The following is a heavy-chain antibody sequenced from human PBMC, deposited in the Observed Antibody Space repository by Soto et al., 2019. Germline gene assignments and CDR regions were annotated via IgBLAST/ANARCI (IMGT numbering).Heavy chain of an antibody. J-gene: IGHJ5*02. V-gene: IGHV3-23*01. CDR1: GLTFISSA. CDR2: ISGSGDRT. D-gene: IGHD5-12*01. CDR3: AKAFGYSSTWFARNWFDP. Sequence: EVQLLESGGGLVQPGASLRLSCAASGLTFISSAMSWVRQAPGKGLEWVSAISGSGDRTSYVDSVKGRFTISRDDSKNTLYLQMSSLRAEDTAVYYCAKAFGYSSTWFARNWFDPWGQGTLVTVSS.